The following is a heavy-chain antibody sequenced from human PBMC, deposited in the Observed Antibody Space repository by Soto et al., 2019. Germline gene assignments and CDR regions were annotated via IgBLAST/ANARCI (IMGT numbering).Heavy chain of an antibody. V-gene: IGHV1-69*13. D-gene: IGHD6-6*01. CDR2: IIPIFGTA. Sequence: ASVKVSCKASGGTFSSYAISWVRLAPGQGLEWMGGIIPIFGTANYAQKFQGRVTITADESTSTAYMELSSLRSEDTAVYYCERDLKRYSSSPIGRLDKNYYYYYGMDVWGQGTTVTVSS. CDR1: GGTFSSYA. CDR3: ERDLKRYSSSPIGRLDKNYYYYYGMDV. J-gene: IGHJ6*02.